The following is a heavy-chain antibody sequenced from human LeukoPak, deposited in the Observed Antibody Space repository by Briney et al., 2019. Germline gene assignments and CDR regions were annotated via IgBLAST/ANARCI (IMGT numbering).Heavy chain of an antibody. D-gene: IGHD2-21*02. CDR1: GYTFTGYY. CDR2: INPDSGGT. CDR3: ARFIPGGDEDY. J-gene: IGHJ4*02. Sequence: GASVKVSCKASGYTFTGYYIHWVRQAPGQGLEWMGWINPDSGGTNYAQKFRGRVTMTWDTSISTAYMELSRLRSDDTAVYYCARFIPGGDEDYWGQGTLVTVSS. V-gene: IGHV1-2*02.